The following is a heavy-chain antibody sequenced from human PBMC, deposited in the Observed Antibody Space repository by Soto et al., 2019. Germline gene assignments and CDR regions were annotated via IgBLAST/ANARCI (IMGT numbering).Heavy chain of an antibody. V-gene: IGHV4-59*01. CDR2: IYYSGST. Sequence: SETLSLTCTVSGGSISSYYWSWIRQPPGKGLEWIGYIYYSGSTNYNPSLKSRVTISVDTSKNQFSLKLSSVTAADTAVYYCARGRRDGLFDCWGQGTLVTVSS. CDR3: ARGRRDGLFDC. D-gene: IGHD2-8*01. J-gene: IGHJ4*02. CDR1: GGSISSYY.